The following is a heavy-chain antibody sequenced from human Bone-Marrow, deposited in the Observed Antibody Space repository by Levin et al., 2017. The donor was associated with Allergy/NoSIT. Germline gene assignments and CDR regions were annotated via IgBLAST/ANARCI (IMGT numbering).Heavy chain of an antibody. V-gene: IGHV4-31*03. D-gene: IGHD4-23*01. CDR1: GGSISSGGYY. J-gene: IGHJ4*02. CDR2: IYYSGST. CDR3: ARRGRWGYFDY. Sequence: LRLSCTVSGGSISSGGYYWSWIRQHPGKGLEWIGYIYYSGSTYYNPSLKSRVTISVDTSKNQFSLKLSSVTAADTAVYYCARRGRWGYFDYWGQGTLVTVSS.